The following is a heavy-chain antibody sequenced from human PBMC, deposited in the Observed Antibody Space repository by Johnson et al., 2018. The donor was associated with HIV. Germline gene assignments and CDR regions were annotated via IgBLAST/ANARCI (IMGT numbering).Heavy chain of an antibody. CDR1: GFTFSNYA. J-gene: IGHJ3*02. D-gene: IGHD1-1*01. CDR3: AKDLSYNWNDVGAFDI. Sequence: VQLVESGGGVVQPGRSLRLSCAASGFTFSNYAMHWVRQAPGKGLEWVAVIWYDGSNKYYADSVKGRFTISRDNSKNTLYLQMNSLRAEDTAVYYCAKDLSYNWNDVGAFDIWGQGTMVTVSS. V-gene: IGHV3-33*06. CDR2: IWYDGSNK.